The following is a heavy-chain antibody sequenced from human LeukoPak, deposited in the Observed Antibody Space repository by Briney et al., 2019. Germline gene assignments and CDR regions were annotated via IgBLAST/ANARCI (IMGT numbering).Heavy chain of an antibody. D-gene: IGHD2-2*01. J-gene: IGHJ4*02. CDR1: GGSISSGGYY. CDR2: IYTSGNT. Sequence: PSETLSLTCTVSGGSISSGGYYWSWIRQPAGKGLEWIGRIYTSGNTNYNPSLKSRATISVDTSKNQFSLELSSVTAADTAVYYCARQSTRAGGDYWGQGTLVTVSS. V-gene: IGHV4-61*02. CDR3: ARQSTRAGGDY.